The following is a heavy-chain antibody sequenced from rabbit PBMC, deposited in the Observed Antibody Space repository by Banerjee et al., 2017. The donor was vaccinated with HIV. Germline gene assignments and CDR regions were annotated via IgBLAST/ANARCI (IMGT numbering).Heavy chain of an antibody. J-gene: IGHJ4*01. V-gene: IGHV1S45*01. CDR3: ARIYPGYGSGGYVKDL. D-gene: IGHD7-1*01. CDR2: IYVDNSGDT. Sequence: QEQLEESGGGLVKPEGSLTLTCKASGFDLSSYYYMCWVRQAPGKGLEWIACIYVDNSGDTWYASWAKGRFTISKTSSTTVTLQVTSLTAADTAIYFCARIYPGYGSGGYVKDLWGPGTLVTVS. CDR1: GFDLSSYYY.